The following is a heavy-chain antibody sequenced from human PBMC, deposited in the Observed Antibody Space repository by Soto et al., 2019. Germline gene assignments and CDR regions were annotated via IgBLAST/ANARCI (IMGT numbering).Heavy chain of an antibody. V-gene: IGHV1-69*13. CDR3: AVEKNSYGQGDVFDI. D-gene: IGHD5-18*01. CDR2: IIPIFGTA. J-gene: IGHJ3*02. Sequence: ASVKVSCKASGGTFSSYAISWVRQAPGQGLEWMGGIIPIFGTANYAQKFQGRVTITADESTSTAYMELSSLRSEDTAVYYCAVEKNSYGQGDVFDIGGKGKMVTVSS. CDR1: GGTFSSYA.